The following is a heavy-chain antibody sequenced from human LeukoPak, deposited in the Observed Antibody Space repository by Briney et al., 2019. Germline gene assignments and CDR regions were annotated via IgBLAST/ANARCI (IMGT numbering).Heavy chain of an antibody. CDR2: IIPIFGTA. CDR3: ATKQRITMVRGVTISYYGMDV. V-gene: IGHV1-69*13. D-gene: IGHD3-10*01. CDR1: GGTFSSYA. J-gene: IGHJ6*04. Sequence: SVKVSCKASGGTFSSYAISWVRQAPGQGLEWMGGIIPIFGTANYAQKFQGRVTITADESTSTAYMELSSLRSEDTAVYYCATKQRITMVRGVTISYYGMDVWGKGTTVTVSS.